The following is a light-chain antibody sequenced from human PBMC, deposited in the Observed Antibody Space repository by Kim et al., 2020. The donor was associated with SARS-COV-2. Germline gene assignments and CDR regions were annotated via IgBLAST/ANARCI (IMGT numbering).Light chain of an antibody. Sequence: VALGQTVRITCQGDSLRSYYATWYQQKPGQAPILVIYGKNTRPSGIPDRFSGTSSGNTASLTITGTQAGDEADYYCNSRDSNENVFFGGGTQLTVL. CDR2: GKN. V-gene: IGLV3-19*01. J-gene: IGLJ2*01. CDR3: NSRDSNENVF. CDR1: SLRSYY.